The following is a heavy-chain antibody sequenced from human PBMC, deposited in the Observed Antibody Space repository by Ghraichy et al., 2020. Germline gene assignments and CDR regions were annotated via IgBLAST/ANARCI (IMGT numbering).Heavy chain of an antibody. Sequence: ASVKVSCKVSGYTLTELSMHWVRQAPGKGLEWMGGFDPEDGETIYAQKFQGRVTMTEDTSTDTAYMELSSLRSEDTAVYYCATDLGGYYGMDVWGQGTTVTVSS. V-gene: IGHV1-24*01. CDR2: FDPEDGET. D-gene: IGHD3-16*01. CDR3: ATDLGGYYGMDV. CDR1: GYTLTELS. J-gene: IGHJ6*02.